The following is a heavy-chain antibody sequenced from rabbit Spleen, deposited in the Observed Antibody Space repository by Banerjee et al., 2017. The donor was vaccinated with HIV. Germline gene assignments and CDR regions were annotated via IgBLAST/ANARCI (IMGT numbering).Heavy chain of an antibody. Sequence: QLEESGGGLVKPGASLTLTCTASGFTLSSSYWICWVRQAPGKGLEWIGCIYAGSSDSTYYASWAKGRFTISKTSSTTVTLQMTSLTAADTATYFCARGLNYVGHRLDLWGQGTLVTVS. D-gene: IGHD4-2*01. CDR3: ARGLNYVGHRLDL. CDR1: GFTLSSSYW. V-gene: IGHV1S45*01. CDR2: IYAGSSDST. J-gene: IGHJ3*01.